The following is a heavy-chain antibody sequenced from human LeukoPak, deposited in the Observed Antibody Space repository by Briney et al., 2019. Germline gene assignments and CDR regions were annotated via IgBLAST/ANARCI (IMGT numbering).Heavy chain of an antibody. CDR3: ARGMRAYSNSWIDY. D-gene: IGHD6-13*01. CDR1: GFTFSIYA. V-gene: IGHV3-64*01. J-gene: IGHJ4*02. Sequence: PGGSLRLSCAASGFTFSIYAMHWVRQAPGKGLEYVSAINSNGGSTYYGNSMMGRFTFSRDNSNNTLYLHMGSFRAEDMAIYFCARGMRAYSNSWIDYWGKGTVVTVSS. CDR2: INSNGGST.